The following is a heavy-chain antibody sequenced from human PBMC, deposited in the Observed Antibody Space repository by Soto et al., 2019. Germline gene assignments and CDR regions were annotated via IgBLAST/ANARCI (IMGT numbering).Heavy chain of an antibody. J-gene: IGHJ5*02. CDR1: GGTFSSYA. Sequence: QVQLVQSGAEVKKPGASVKVSCKASGGTFSSYAISWVRQAPGQGLEWMGGIIPIFGTANYAQKFQGRVTITADESTSTAYRELSSLRSEDTAVYYCARGRRIFGVVTLYNWFDPWGQGTLVTVSS. CDR2: IIPIFGTA. V-gene: IGHV1-69*01. D-gene: IGHD3-3*02. CDR3: ARGRRIFGVVTLYNWFDP.